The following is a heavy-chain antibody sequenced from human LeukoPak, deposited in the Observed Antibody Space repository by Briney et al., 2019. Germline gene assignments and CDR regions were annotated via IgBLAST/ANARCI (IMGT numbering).Heavy chain of an antibody. J-gene: IGHJ4*02. CDR2: ISGSGGST. V-gene: IGHV3-23*01. CDR3: AKDRDFWSGNRADY. CDR1: GFTFSSYA. D-gene: IGHD3-3*01. Sequence: GGSLRLSCAASGFTFSSYAMSWVRQAPGKGLEWVSAISGSGGSTYYADPVKGRFTIARDNSKNTLYLQMNSLRAEDTAVYYCAKDRDFWSGNRADYWGQGTLVTVSS.